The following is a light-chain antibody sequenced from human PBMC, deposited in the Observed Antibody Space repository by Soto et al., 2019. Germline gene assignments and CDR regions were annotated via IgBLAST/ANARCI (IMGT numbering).Light chain of an antibody. CDR3: QQYKSYPWT. CDR1: QSINSW. CDR2: QAS. J-gene: IGKJ1*01. Sequence: DIPMTQSPSTLSASVGDRVTITCRASQSINSWLAWYQQKPGKAPKLLIYQASILESGVQSRFSVSGSETEFNHTISSLQPDDFAKYYCQQYKSYPWTFGQGNKVEIK. V-gene: IGKV1-5*03.